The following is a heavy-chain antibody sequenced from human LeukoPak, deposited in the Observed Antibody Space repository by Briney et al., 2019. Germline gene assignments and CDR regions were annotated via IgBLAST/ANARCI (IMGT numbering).Heavy chain of an antibody. CDR2: INHSGST. D-gene: IGHD5-18*01. V-gene: IGHV4-34*01. CDR3: ARGQAWIQLWKARFDP. Sequence: SETLSLTCAVYGGSFSGYYWSWIRQPPGKGLEWIGEINHSGSTNYNPSLKSRVTISVDTSKNQFSLKLSSVTAADTAVYYCARGQAWIQLWKARFDPWGRGTLVTVSS. CDR1: GGSFSGYY. J-gene: IGHJ5*02.